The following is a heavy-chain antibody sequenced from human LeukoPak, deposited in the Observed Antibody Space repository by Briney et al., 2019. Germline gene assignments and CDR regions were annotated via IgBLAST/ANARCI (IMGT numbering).Heavy chain of an antibody. J-gene: IGHJ5*02. V-gene: IGHV4-4*07. CDR3: ARSPKSDDFWSGYYTGEGGWFDP. CDR1: GGSISSYY. D-gene: IGHD3-3*01. Sequence: SETLSLTCTVSGGSISSYYWSWIRQPAGKGLEWIGRIYTSGSTNYNPSLKSRVTISVDTSKNQFSLKLSSVTAADTAVYYCARSPKSDDFWSGYYTGEGGWFDPWGQGTLVTVSS. CDR2: IYTSGST.